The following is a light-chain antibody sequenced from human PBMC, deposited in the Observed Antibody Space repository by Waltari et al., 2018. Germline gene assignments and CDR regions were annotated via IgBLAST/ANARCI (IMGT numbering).Light chain of an antibody. CDR1: NSDIGTNDL. CDR2: EVT. J-gene: IGLJ3*02. V-gene: IGLV2-23*02. CDR3: CSFTDTSIWV. Sequence: QSALTQPASVSGSPGQSITIPCPRTNSDIGTNDLSSWHQPHPGKAPKLLLYEVTQRPSGVSNHFSGSKSGNTASLTISGLQPEDEANYYCCSFTDTSIWVFGGGTKLTVL.